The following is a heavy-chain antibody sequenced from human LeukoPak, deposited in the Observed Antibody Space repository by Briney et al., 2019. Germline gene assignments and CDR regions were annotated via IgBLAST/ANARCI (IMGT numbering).Heavy chain of an antibody. CDR3: ARMEETYSSSWYSVDYYYMDV. Sequence: GSSVKVSCKASGATFSSYAINWVRQAPGQGLEWMGRIIPMLGTVNYAQKFQGRVTIIADKFTSTAYMELSSLRSEDTAVYYCARMEETYSSSWYSVDYYYMDVWGKGTTVTVSS. J-gene: IGHJ6*03. V-gene: IGHV1-69*04. CDR1: GATFSSYA. D-gene: IGHD6-13*01. CDR2: IIPMLGTV.